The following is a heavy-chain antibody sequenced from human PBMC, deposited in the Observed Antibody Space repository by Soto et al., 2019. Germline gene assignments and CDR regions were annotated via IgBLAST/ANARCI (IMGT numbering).Heavy chain of an antibody. V-gene: IGHV4-59*01. J-gene: IGHJ4*02. CDR1: GGSISSYY. CDR2: IYYSGST. D-gene: IGHD4-17*01. CDR3: ARATVTTAELFDY. Sequence: SETLSLTCTVSGGSISSYYWSWIRQPPGKGLEWIGYIYYSGSTNYNPSLKSRVTISVDTSKNQFSLKLSSVTAADTAVYYCARATVTTAELFDYWGQGTLVTVSS.